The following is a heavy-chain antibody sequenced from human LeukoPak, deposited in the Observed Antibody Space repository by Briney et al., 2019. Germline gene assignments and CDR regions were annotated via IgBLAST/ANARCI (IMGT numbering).Heavy chain of an antibody. CDR3: ARQDTAMVTADD. Sequence: SVKVSCKASGGTFSSYAISWVRQAPGQGLEWMGGIIPIFGTANYAQKFQGRVTITTDESTSTAYMELSSLRSEDTAVYYCARQDTAMVTADDWGQGTLLTVSS. J-gene: IGHJ4*02. V-gene: IGHV1-69*05. CDR2: IIPIFGTA. CDR1: GGTFSSYA. D-gene: IGHD5-18*01.